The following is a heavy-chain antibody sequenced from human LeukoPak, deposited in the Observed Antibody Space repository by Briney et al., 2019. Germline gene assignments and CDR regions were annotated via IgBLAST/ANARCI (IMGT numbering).Heavy chain of an antibody. J-gene: IGHJ4*02. CDR3: ARQLGRYYDY. CDR2: IHSTGNT. CDR1: GGSMSGYY. D-gene: IGHD3-16*01. Sequence: SETLSLTCTVSGGSMSGYYWSWIRQPPGKGPELIGYIHSTGNTGYNPSLKSRVTISVDTSKNQFSLKLSSVTAADTAVYYCARQLGRYYDYWGQGTLVTVS. V-gene: IGHV4-59*08.